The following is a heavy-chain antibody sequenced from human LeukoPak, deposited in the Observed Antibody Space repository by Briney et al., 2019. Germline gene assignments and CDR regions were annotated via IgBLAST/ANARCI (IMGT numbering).Heavy chain of an antibody. J-gene: IGHJ6*03. CDR1: GYTFTGYY. V-gene: IGHV1-2*06. Sequence: ASVKVSCKASGYTFTGYYMHWVRQAPGQGLEWMGRINPNSGGTNYAQKFQGRVTMTRDTSISTAYMELSRLRSDDTAVYYCARAGEGGYYYYYMDVWGKGTRSPSP. CDR2: INPNSGGT. D-gene: IGHD3-10*01. CDR3: ARAGEGGYYYYYMDV.